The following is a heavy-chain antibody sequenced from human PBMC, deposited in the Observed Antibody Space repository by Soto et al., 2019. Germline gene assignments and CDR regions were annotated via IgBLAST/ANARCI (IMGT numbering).Heavy chain of an antibody. CDR1: GGSISSYY. J-gene: IGHJ6*02. CDR3: ARDHPTSPPDYYYGMDV. D-gene: IGHD2-2*01. Sequence: QVQLQESGPGLVKPSETLSLTCTASGGSISSYYWSWIRQPAGKGLEWIGRIYTSGSTNYNPSLKRRVTMSVDTSKNRFSLKLSSVTAADTAVYYCARDHPTSPPDYYYGMDVWGQGTTVTVSS. V-gene: IGHV4-4*07. CDR2: IYTSGST.